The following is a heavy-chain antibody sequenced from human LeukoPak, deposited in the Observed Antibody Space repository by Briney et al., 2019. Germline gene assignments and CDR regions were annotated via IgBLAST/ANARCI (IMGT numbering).Heavy chain of an antibody. D-gene: IGHD5-18*01. V-gene: IGHV1-2*02. CDR1: GYTFTSYG. Sequence: ASVKVSCKASGYTFTSYGISWVRQAPGQGLEWMGWINPNSGGTNYAQKFQGRVTMTRDTSISTAYMELSRLRSDDTAVYYCARENTAMASDYWGQGTLVTVSS. J-gene: IGHJ4*02. CDR3: ARENTAMASDY. CDR2: INPNSGGT.